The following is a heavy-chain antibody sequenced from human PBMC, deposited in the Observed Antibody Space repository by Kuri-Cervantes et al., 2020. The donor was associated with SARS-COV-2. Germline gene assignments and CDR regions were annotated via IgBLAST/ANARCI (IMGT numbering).Heavy chain of an antibody. CDR1: GFTFSSYW. J-gene: IGHJ4*02. Sequence: GGSLRLSCAASGFTFSSYWMHWVRQAPGKGLVWVSRINSDGSSTSYADSVKGRFIISRDNAKNTLYLQMNSLRAEDTAVYYCARVGRYSCGFDYWGQGTLVTVSS. CDR3: ARVGRYSCGFDY. CDR2: INSDGSST. D-gene: IGHD5-18*01. V-gene: IGHV3-74*01.